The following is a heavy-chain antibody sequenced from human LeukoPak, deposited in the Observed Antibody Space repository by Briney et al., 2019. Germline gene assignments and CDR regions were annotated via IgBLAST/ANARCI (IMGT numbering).Heavy chain of an antibody. J-gene: IGHJ4*02. CDR1: GYSISSGYD. CDR3: ARGTSSVAGAFFDY. Sequence: PSETLSLTCSVSGYSISSGYDWGWIRQSPEKGLEWIASIHFSGASYYNPSLKRRVTISVDTSKNQFSLKLSSVTAADTAVYYCARGTSSVAGAFFDYWDQGTLVTVSS. V-gene: IGHV4-38-2*02. CDR2: IHFSGAS. D-gene: IGHD2-2*01.